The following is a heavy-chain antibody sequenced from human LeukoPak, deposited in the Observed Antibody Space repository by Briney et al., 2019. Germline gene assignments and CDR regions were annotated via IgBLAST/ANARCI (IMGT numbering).Heavy chain of an antibody. J-gene: IGHJ3*02. CDR3: AKTRSGTYYGDSFDI. D-gene: IGHD1-26*01. V-gene: IGHV4-28*05. CDR1: GDSISRSDW. Sequence: SDTLSLTCAVSGDSISRSDWWAWIRPPPGKGLEWLGNIYYSGSIYHNPSLQTRVIMSVDSSKNQFSLRLGSVTAVDTAVYYCAKTRSGTYYGDSFDIWGQGILVTVSS. CDR2: IYYSGSI.